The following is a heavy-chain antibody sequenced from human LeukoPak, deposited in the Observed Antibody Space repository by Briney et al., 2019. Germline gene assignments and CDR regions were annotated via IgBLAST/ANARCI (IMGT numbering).Heavy chain of an antibody. D-gene: IGHD1-14*01. CDR2: IIPIFGTA. CDR3: ARDPREPYYYYGMDV. CDR1: GGTFSSYA. J-gene: IGHJ6*02. Sequence: ASVKVSCKASGGTFSSYAISWVRRAPGQGLEWMGGIIPIFGTANYAQKFQGRVTITADESTSTAYMELSSLRSEDTAVYYCARDPREPYYYYGMDVWGQGTTVTVSS. V-gene: IGHV1-69*13.